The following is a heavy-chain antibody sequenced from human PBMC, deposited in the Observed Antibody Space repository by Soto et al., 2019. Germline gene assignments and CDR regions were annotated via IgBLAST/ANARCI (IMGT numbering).Heavy chain of an antibody. CDR3: ARDWRLGAPDY. D-gene: IGHD1-26*01. CDR2: IYDSGTT. V-gene: IGHV4-61*01. CDR1: GSSVTSGNYY. J-gene: IGHJ4*02. Sequence: QVQLQESGPGLVKPSETLSLTCTVSGSSVTSGNYYWSWIRQPPGKGLEWIGYIYDSGTTNYNPSLKSRVTRSVGPPKTQFTLKLSPVTAADTAVYYGARDWRLGAPDYWGQGTLVTVSS.